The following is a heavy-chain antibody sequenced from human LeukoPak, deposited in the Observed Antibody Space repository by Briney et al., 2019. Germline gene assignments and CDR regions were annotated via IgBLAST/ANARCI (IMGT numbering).Heavy chain of an antibody. CDR2: IKSKTDGGTT. D-gene: IGHD3/OR15-3a*01. V-gene: IGHV3-15*01. CDR1: GFTFSNAW. Sequence: PGGSLRLSCAASGFTFSNAWMSWVRQAPGKGLEWVGRIKSKTDGGTTDYAAPVKGRFSIAREDSKNTLYLQMNSLKTEDTAVYYWWTGDSDFDYWGQGTLVTVSS. CDR3: WTGDSDFDY. J-gene: IGHJ4*02.